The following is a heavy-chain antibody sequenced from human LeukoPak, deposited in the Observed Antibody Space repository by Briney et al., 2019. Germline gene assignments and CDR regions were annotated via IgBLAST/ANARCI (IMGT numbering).Heavy chain of an antibody. D-gene: IGHD3-22*01. CDR1: GYSISSGYF. CDR2: ISHSGSS. CDR3: ARDGYYYDGSFEY. V-gene: IGHV4-38-2*02. Sequence: SETLFLTCAVSGYSISSGYFWAWIRQPPGKGLEWIGSISHSGSSYSKPSLKSRVIISVDTSNNQFSLKLTSVTAADTATYYCARDGYYYDGSFEYWGQGIRVAVSS. J-gene: IGHJ4*02.